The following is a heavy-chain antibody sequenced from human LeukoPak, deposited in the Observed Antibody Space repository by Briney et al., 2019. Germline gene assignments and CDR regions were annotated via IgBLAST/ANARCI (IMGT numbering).Heavy chain of an antibody. CDR1: GFTFSSYA. D-gene: IGHD5-24*01. CDR2: ISYDGSNK. Sequence: PGRSLRLSCAASGFTFSSYAMHWVRQAPGKGLEWVAVISYDGSNKYYADSVKGRFTISRDNSKNTLYLQMNSLRAEDTAVYYCARAGGYNSCYFDYWGQGTLVTVSS. CDR3: ARAGGYNSCYFDY. V-gene: IGHV3-30*04. J-gene: IGHJ4*02.